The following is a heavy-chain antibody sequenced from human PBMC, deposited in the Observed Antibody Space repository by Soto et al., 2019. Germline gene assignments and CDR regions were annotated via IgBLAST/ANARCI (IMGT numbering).Heavy chain of an antibody. D-gene: IGHD1-26*01. CDR2: IYDTGST. Sequence: QVQLQESGPGLVKPSQTLSLTCTVSRGSISSGGYCWSWIRQHPGEGLEWIGYIYDTGSTSYNPSLTSRVTISVDTSTNQFSLKLSSVTAADTAVYYCTRGELGTKVASWGQGTLVTVSS. CDR1: RGSISSGGYC. V-gene: IGHV4-31*03. CDR3: TRGELGTKVAS. J-gene: IGHJ4*02.